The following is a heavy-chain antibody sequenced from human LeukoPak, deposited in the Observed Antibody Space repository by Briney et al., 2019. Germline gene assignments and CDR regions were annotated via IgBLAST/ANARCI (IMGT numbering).Heavy chain of an antibody. D-gene: IGHD2-2*02. CDR1: GGSVCSNSAA. Sequence: SQTLSVTCAISGGSVCSNSAAWIWIRRSPSRGLEWLGRTYYRSKWYNDCAVSVKSRITINPDTSKNQFSLQLNSVTPEDTAVYYCARGNAGYIDYWGQGTLVTVSS. CDR2: TYYRSKWYN. J-gene: IGHJ4*02. CDR3: ARGNAGYIDY. V-gene: IGHV6-1*01.